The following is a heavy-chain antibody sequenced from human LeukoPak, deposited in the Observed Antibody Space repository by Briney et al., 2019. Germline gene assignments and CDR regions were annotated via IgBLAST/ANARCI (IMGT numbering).Heavy chain of an antibody. CDR3: ARDGDDSTFDY. Sequence: PGGSLRLSCAASRFKFSDYNMQWLRQTPGKGLEWVGIILSDGKRDFYADSVKGRFTISRDNSKNMVYLQMNSLRAEDTAVYYCARDGDDSTFDYWGQGTLVTVSS. D-gene: IGHD3-10*01. CDR2: ILSDGKRD. J-gene: IGHJ4*02. V-gene: IGHV3-30*04. CDR1: RFKFSDYN.